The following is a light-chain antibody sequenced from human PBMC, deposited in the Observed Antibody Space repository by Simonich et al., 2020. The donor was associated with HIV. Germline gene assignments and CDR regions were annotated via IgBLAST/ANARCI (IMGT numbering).Light chain of an antibody. J-gene: IGKJ5*01. CDR1: QSISSY. Sequence: DIQMTQSPSSVSASVGDRVTITCRTSQSISSYLNWYQHKPGKAPKLLIYAASSLQSGVPSRFSGSGSGTDFTLTISSLQPEDFATYYCQQSYNTLSITFGQGTRLEIK. CDR2: AAS. CDR3: QQSYNTLSIT. V-gene: IGKV1-39*01.